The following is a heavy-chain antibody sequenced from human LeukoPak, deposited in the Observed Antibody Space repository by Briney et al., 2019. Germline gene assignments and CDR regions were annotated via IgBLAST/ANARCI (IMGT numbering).Heavy chain of an antibody. CDR3: ARSQYDYIWGNYRNPDY. CDR1: VYTFTKYG. Sequence: ASVTVSFTGSVYTFTKYGITWVRQAPGQGGEGMGWISAYNGNTNYAQNVQGRVTMTTDTSTSTAYVELRSLRSDDTAVYYCARSQYDYIWGNYRNPDYWGQGTLVTVSS. V-gene: IGHV1-18*01. J-gene: IGHJ4*02. CDR2: ISAYNGNT. D-gene: IGHD3-16*02.